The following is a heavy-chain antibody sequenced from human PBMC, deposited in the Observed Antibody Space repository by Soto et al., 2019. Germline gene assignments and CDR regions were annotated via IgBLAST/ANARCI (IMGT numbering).Heavy chain of an antibody. J-gene: IGHJ4*02. V-gene: IGHV4-34*01. Sequence: SETLSLTCAVYGGSFSGYYWSWIRQPPGKGLEWIGEINHSGSTNYNPSLKSRVTISVDTSKNQFSLKLSSVTAADTAVYYCATTARALGDPFFDYWGQGTLVTVSS. CDR2: INHSGST. CDR3: ATTARALGDPFFDY. CDR1: GGSFSGYY. D-gene: IGHD6-6*01.